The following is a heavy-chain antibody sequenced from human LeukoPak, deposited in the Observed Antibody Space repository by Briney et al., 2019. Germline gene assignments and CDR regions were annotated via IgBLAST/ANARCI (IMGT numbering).Heavy chain of an antibody. V-gene: IGHV1-46*01. CDR1: GGTFSSYA. D-gene: IGHD6-19*01. CDR2: INPSGGST. J-gene: IGHJ5*02. Sequence: ASVKVSCKASGGTFSSYAISWVRQAPGQGLEWMGIINPSGGSTSYAQKFQGRVTMTRDMSTSTVYMELSSLRSEDTAVYYCARVSSRIAVAGDWFDPWGQGTLVTVSS. CDR3: ARVSSRIAVAGDWFDP.